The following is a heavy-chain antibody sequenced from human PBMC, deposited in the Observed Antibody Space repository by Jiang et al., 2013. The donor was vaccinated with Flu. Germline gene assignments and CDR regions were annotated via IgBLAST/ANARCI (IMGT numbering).Heavy chain of an antibody. CDR1: GFTFSSYA. V-gene: IGHV3-30-3*01. J-gene: IGHJ6*02. CDR3: ARDLTEGVVKTSYYYYYYGMDV. CDR2: ISYDGSNK. Sequence: VQLLESGGGVVQPGRSLRLSCAASGFTFSSYAMHWVRQAPGKGLEWVAVISYDGSNKYYADSVKGRFTISRDNSKNTLYLQMNSLRAEDTAVYYCARDLTEGVVKTSYYYYYYGMDVWGQGTTVTVSS. D-gene: IGHD3-3*01.